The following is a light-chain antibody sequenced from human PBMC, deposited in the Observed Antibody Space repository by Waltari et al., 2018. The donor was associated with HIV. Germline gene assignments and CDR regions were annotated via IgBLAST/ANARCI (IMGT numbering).Light chain of an antibody. CDR1: QSFSST. Sequence: IVMTQSQATLSVPPGERATLSCRASQSFSSTLDWYQQKPGQAPRPLIYGASTRATGIPARFSGSGSGTEFTLSISSLQSEDFAVYYCQQYNNWPYTFGQGTKLEIK. J-gene: IGKJ2*01. CDR2: GAS. V-gene: IGKV3-15*01. CDR3: QQYNNWPYT.